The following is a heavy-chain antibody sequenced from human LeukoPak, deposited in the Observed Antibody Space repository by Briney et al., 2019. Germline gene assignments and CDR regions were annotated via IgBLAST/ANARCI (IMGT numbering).Heavy chain of an antibody. CDR2: ISDSGNT. CDR3: AKAPVTTCRGAYCYPFDY. V-gene: IGHV3-23*01. CDR1: GGSISTSNYY. D-gene: IGHD2-21*01. Sequence: TSETLSLTCSVSGGSISTSNYYWVWIRQSPEKGLEWVSAISDSGNTYHADSVKGRFTISRDSSKNTLFLQMNRLRPEDAAVYYCAKAPVTTCRGAYCYPFDYWGQGTLVTVSS. J-gene: IGHJ4*02.